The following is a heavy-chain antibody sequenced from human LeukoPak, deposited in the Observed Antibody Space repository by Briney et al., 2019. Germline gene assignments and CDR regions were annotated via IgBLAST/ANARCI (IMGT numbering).Heavy chain of an antibody. CDR3: ATAGDIVVVPAARSFFDY. CDR2: ISGSGGST. V-gene: IGHV3-23*01. CDR1: GFTFSSYA. D-gene: IGHD2-2*01. Sequence: GGSLRLSCAASGFTFSSYAMSWVRQAPGKWLEWVSAISGSGGSTYYADSVKGRFTISRDNSKNTLYLQMNSLRAEDTAVYYCATAGDIVVVPAARSFFDYWGQGTLVTVSS. J-gene: IGHJ4*02.